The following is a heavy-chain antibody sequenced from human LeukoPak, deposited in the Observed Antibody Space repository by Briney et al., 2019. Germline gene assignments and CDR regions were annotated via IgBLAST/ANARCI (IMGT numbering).Heavy chain of an antibody. V-gene: IGHV4-34*01. CDR3: ARGTRSGLVDSGGPPNWFDP. D-gene: IGHD3-16*01. J-gene: IGHJ5*02. CDR2: INHSGST. Sequence: PSETLSLTCAVYGGSFSGYYWSWIRQPPGKGLEWIGEINHSGSTNYNPSLKSRVTISADTSKNQFSLKLSSVTAADTAVYYCARGTRSGLVDSGGPPNWFDPWGQGTLVTVSS. CDR1: GGSFSGYY.